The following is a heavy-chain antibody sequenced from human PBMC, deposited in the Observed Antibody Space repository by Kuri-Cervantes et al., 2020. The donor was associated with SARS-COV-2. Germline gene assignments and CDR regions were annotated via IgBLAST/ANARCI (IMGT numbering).Heavy chain of an antibody. V-gene: IGHV4-59*12. D-gene: IGHD7-27*01. Sequence: SQTLSLTCAVSGGSFSRYYWNWVRQPPGKGLEWIGYVYNTGSTGYNPSLKSRVTMSVDTSKNQFSLKLSSVTAADTAVYYCARVNWGFDYWGQGTLVTVSS. CDR3: ARVNWGFDY. J-gene: IGHJ4*02. CDR2: VYNTGST. CDR1: GGSFSRYY.